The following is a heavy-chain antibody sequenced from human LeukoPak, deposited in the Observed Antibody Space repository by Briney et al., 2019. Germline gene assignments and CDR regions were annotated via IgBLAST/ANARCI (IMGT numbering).Heavy chain of an antibody. CDR1: GNYW. D-gene: IGHD2/OR15-2a*01. CDR3: VSFYETY. V-gene: IGHV3-74*01. Sequence: GGSLRLSCAASGNYWMHWVRQAPGKGLVWVSHINSDVSWTSYADSVKGRFTISKDNAKNTVYLQMNSLRAEDTAVYYCVSFYETYWGRGTLVTVSS. J-gene: IGHJ4*02. CDR2: INSDVSWT.